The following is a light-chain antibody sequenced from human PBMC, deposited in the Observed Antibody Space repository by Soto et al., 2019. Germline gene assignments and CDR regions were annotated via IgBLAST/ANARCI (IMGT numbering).Light chain of an antibody. CDR1: SSDVGGYNY. J-gene: IGLJ2*01. Sequence: QSVLTQPRSVSGSPGQSVTISCTGTSSDVGGYNYVSWYQQHPGKAPKVMIYDVNKRPSGVPDRFSGSKSDNTASLTISGLLAEDEADYYCCSYAGSNTLVFGGGTKLTVL. V-gene: IGLV2-11*01. CDR3: CSYAGSNTLV. CDR2: DVN.